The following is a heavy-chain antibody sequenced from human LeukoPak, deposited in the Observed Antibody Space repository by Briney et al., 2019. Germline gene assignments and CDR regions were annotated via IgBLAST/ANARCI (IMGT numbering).Heavy chain of an antibody. CDR2: ISGSGDST. D-gene: IGHD1-26*01. V-gene: IGHV3-23*01. J-gene: IGHJ6*03. CDR1: GFTFSNYA. Sequence: PGGSLRLSCAPSGFTFSNYAMTWVRQAPGKGLEWVSAISGSGDSTFYADSVKGRFIISRDNSKNTLSLQMNSLRAEDTAIYYCAKELRIAGPSAMDVWGKGTTVTVSS. CDR3: AKELRIAGPSAMDV.